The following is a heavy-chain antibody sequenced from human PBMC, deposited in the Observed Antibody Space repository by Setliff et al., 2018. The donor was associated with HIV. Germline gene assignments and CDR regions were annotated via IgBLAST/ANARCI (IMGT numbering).Heavy chain of an antibody. CDR1: GFTFSSYS. D-gene: IGHD3-22*01. CDR3: ARSGSVEGHYYYYYMDV. Sequence: LRLSCAASGFTFSSYSMNWVRQAPGKGLEWVSSISSSSSYVYYADSVKGRFTISRDNAKNSLYLQMNSLRAEDTAVYYCARSGSVEGHYYYYYMDVWGKGTTVTVSS. J-gene: IGHJ6*03. CDR2: ISSSSSYV. V-gene: IGHV3-21*01.